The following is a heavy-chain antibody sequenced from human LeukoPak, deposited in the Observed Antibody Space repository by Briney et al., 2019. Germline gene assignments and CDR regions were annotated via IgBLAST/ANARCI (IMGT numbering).Heavy chain of an antibody. CDR3: ARARRGDYVLGY. V-gene: IGHV4-34*01. J-gene: IGHJ4*02. CDR2: IYYSGST. D-gene: IGHD4-17*01. Sequence: KTSETLSLTCAVYGGSFSGYYWSWIRQPPGKGLEWIGSIYYSGSTYYNPSLKSRVTISVDTSKNQFSLKLSSVTAADTAVYYCARARRGDYVLGYWGQGTLVTVSS. CDR1: GGSFSGYY.